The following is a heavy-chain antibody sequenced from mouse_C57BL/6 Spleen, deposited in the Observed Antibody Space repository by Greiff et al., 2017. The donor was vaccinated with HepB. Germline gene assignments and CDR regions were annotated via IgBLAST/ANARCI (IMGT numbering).Heavy chain of an antibody. D-gene: IGHD1-1*01. CDR3: AIYYGSSFPSY. V-gene: IGHV1-53*01. CDR2: INPSNGGT. CDR1: GYTFTSYW. J-gene: IGHJ2*01. Sequence: QVQLQQSGTELVKPGASVKLSCKASGYTFTSYWMHWVKQRPGQGLEWIGNINPSNGGTNYNEKFKSKATLTADKSSSTAYMQLSSLTSEDSAVYFCAIYYGSSFPSYWGQGTTLTVSS.